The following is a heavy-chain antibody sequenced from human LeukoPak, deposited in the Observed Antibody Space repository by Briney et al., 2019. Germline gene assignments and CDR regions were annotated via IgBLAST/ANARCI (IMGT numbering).Heavy chain of an antibody. Sequence: SETLSLTCTASGGSISGGSYCWGWLRQPAGKGLEWIVRIYTSGSTNYNPSLKSRVTISVDTSKNQFSLKLSSVTAADTAVYYCASSWGQWFDPWGQGTLVTVSS. J-gene: IGHJ5*02. CDR1: GGSISGGSYC. CDR2: IYTSGST. D-gene: IGHD7-27*01. V-gene: IGHV4-61*02. CDR3: ASSWGQWFDP.